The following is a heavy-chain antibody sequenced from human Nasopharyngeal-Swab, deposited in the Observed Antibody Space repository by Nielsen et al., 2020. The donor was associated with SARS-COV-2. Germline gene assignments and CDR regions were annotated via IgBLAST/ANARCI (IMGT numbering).Heavy chain of an antibody. CDR3: ARVPGGYDSSGYYFDQ. V-gene: IGHV3-7*01. D-gene: IGHD3-22*01. CDR1: AFTFSGYW. Sequence: GGSLRLSCAASAFTFSGYWMNWVRQAPEKGLEWVASIKQDGSEKYYVDSVKGRFTISRDNAKNSLYLQMNSLRVEDTAVYYCARVPGGYDSSGYYFDQWGQGTLVTVSS. CDR2: IKQDGSEK. J-gene: IGHJ4*02.